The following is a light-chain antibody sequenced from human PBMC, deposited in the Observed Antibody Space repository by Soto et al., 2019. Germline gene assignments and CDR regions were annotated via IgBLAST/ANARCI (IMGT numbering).Light chain of an antibody. Sequence: IPMTPSPGSLSASVGDRVTITCQATQDISNLLNWFQQKPGKAPKLLIYDASNLETGVPSRFSGSGSGTDFTFTISSLQAEDIATYYCQHYENLPITFGQGTKVDIK. CDR2: DAS. J-gene: IGKJ1*01. V-gene: IGKV1-33*01. CDR1: QDISNL. CDR3: QHYENLPIT.